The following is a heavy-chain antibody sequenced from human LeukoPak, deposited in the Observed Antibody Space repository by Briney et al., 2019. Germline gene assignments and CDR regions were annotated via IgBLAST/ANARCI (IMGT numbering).Heavy chain of an antibody. CDR1: GFTFSSYG. CDR2: ISYDGSNK. Sequence: GGSLRLSCAASGFTFSSYGMHWVRPAPGKGLEWVAVISYDGSNKYYADSVKGRFTISRDNSKNTLYLQMNSLRAEDTAVYYCAKAHRRLGVIAAPDFDYWGQGTLVTVSS. J-gene: IGHJ4*02. V-gene: IGHV3-30*18. D-gene: IGHD6-13*01. CDR3: AKAHRRLGVIAAPDFDY.